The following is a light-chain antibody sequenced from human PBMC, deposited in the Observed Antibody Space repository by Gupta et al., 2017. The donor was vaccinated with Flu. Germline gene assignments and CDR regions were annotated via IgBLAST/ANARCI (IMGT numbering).Light chain of an antibody. CDR2: ANH. J-gene: IGLJ1*01. CDR3: AAWDDSLNGPNYV. CDR1: SSNMGSNP. Sequence: VLPQPPPSSGTPAQTVTISGSGSSSNMGSNPVKWYQQLPVTAPKLLIYANHQRPSGVPDRFSGSKSGASASLAISGLQSEDEADYFCAAWDDSLNGPNYVFGTGTKVTVL. V-gene: IGLV1-44*01.